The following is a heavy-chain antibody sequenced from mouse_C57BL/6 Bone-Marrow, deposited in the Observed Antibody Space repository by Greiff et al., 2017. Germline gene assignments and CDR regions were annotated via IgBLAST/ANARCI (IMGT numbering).Heavy chain of an antibody. Sequence: QVQLQQSGAELVRPGASVKMSCKASGYTFTSYNMHWVKQTPRQGLEWIGAIYPGNGDTSYNQKFKGKATLTVDKSSSTAYMQLSSLTSEDSAVYFCARLFITTVVSPYWYFDVWGTGTTVTVSS. CDR2: IYPGNGDT. CDR3: ARLFITTVVSPYWYFDV. D-gene: IGHD1-1*01. CDR1: GYTFTSYN. V-gene: IGHV1-12*01. J-gene: IGHJ1*03.